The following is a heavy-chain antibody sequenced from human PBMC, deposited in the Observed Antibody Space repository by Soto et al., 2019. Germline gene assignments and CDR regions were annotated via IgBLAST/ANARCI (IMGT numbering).Heavy chain of an antibody. D-gene: IGHD2-8*01. CDR1: GFTFSSYA. V-gene: IGHV3-23*01. CDR3: AKDEGPNRGPNWFDP. CDR2: ISGSGGST. J-gene: IGHJ5*02. Sequence: VGSLRLSCAASGFTFSSYAMSWVRQAPGKGLEWVSAISGSGGSTYYADSVKGRFTISRDNSKNTLYLQMNSLRAEDTAVYYCAKDEGPNRGPNWFDPCGQGTLVTVSS.